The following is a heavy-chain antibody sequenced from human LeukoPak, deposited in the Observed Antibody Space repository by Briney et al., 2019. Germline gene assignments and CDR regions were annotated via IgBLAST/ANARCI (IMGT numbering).Heavy chain of an antibody. J-gene: IGHJ6*02. CDR3: ARDHYGSGRYGMDV. CDR1: GFTLSRYS. Sequence: GGSLRLSCAASGFTLSRYSMNWVRQAPGKGLEWVSSISDGSSYIYYADSVKGRFTISRDNAKNSLYLHMNSLRADDTAVYYCARDHYGSGRYGMDVWGQGTTVTVSS. D-gene: IGHD3-10*01. V-gene: IGHV3-21*01. CDR2: ISDGSSYI.